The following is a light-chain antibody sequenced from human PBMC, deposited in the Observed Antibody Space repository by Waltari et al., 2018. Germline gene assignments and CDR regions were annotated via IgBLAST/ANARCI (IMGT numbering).Light chain of an antibody. J-gene: IGKJ2*01. CDR1: QSVSSY. CDR3: QQRSNWPQYT. V-gene: IGKV3-11*01. CDR2: DAS. Sequence: EIVLTQSPATLSLSPGESAPLSCRASQSVSSYLAWYQQKPGQAPRLLIYDASNRATGIPARFSGSGSGTDFTLTISSLEPEDFAVYYCQQRSNWPQYTFGQGTKLEIK.